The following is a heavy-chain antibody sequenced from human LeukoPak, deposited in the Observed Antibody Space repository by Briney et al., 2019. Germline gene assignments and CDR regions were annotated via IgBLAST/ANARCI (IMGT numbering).Heavy chain of an antibody. D-gene: IGHD1-26*01. Sequence: SETLSLTCTVSGGSISSSNYYWGWIRQPPGKGLEWIGSIIYSGSTFYNPSLRSRATISVDTSKNYFSLKLTSVTAPATACFYCASSRVGDVCVVWGRDTMVPISS. CDR2: IIYSGST. J-gene: IGHJ3*01. V-gene: IGHV4-39*02. CDR3: ASSRVGDVCVV. CDR1: GGSISSSNYY.